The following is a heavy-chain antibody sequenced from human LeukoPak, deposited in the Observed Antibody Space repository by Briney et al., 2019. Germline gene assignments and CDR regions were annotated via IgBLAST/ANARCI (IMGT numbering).Heavy chain of an antibody. CDR3: TTDLNVDIVATIKGYYFDY. V-gene: IGHV3-21*03. J-gene: IGHJ4*02. D-gene: IGHD5-12*01. CDR2: ISGSSSDI. Sequence: PGGSLRHSCAASGFTFSNYEMHWVRQAPGKGLEWVSSISGSSSDIYYADSVKGRFTISRDNAKNSLYLQMNSLKTEDTAVYYCTTDLNVDIVATIKGYYFDYWGQGTLVTVSS. CDR1: GFTFSNYE.